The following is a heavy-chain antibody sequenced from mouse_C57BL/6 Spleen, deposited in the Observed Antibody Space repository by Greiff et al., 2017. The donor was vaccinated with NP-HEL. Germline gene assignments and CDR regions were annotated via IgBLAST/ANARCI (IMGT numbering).Heavy chain of an antibody. CDR3: AKTGDDYLYYAMDY. V-gene: IGHV2-3*01. CDR1: GFSLTSYG. Sequence: VKLVESGPGLVAPSQSLSITCTVSGFSLTSYGVSWVRQPPGKGLEWLGVIWGDGSTNYHSALISRLSISKDNSKSQDFLKLNSLQTDDTATYYCAKTGDDYLYYAMDYWGQGTSVTVSS. D-gene: IGHD2-4*01. CDR2: IWGDGST. J-gene: IGHJ4*01.